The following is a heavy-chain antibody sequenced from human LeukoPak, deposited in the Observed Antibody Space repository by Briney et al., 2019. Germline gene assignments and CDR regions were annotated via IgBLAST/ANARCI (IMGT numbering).Heavy chain of an antibody. CDR1: GGSFSGYY. Sequence: SETLSLTCAVSGGSFSGYYWSWIRQPPGKGLEWIGEINHSGSTNYNPSLKSRVTISVDTSKNQFSLKLSSVTAADTAVYYCAREVPNWFDPWGQGTLVTVSS. J-gene: IGHJ5*02. CDR3: AREVPNWFDP. V-gene: IGHV4-34*01. D-gene: IGHD3-10*01. CDR2: INHSGST.